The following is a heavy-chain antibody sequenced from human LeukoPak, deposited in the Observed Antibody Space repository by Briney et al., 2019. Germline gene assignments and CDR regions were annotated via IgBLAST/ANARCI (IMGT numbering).Heavy chain of an antibody. CDR2: INPSGGST. J-gene: IGHJ4*02. V-gene: IGHV1-46*01. CDR1: GYTFTSYY. Sequence: ASVKVSCKTSGYTFTSYYTHWVRHAPGQGLEWMGIINPSGGSTSYAQKFQGRVTMTRDTSTSTVYMYLSSLRSEDTAVYYCARDSLYGVVDYWGQGTLVTVSS. CDR3: ARDSLYGVVDY. D-gene: IGHD4-17*01.